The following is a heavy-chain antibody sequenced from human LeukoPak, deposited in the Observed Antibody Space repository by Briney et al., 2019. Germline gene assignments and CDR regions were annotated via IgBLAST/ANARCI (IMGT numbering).Heavy chain of an antibody. J-gene: IGHJ3*02. CDR3: ARGGHCSSTSCYTSYDAFDI. Sequence: ASVKVSCKASGYTFTSYDINWVRQATGQGLEWMGWMNPNSGNTGYAQKFQGRVTMTRNTSISTAYMELSSLRSEDTAVYYCARGGHCSSTSCYTSYDAFDIWGQGTMVTVSS. CDR2: MNPNSGNT. V-gene: IGHV1-8*01. D-gene: IGHD2-2*02. CDR1: GYTFTSYD.